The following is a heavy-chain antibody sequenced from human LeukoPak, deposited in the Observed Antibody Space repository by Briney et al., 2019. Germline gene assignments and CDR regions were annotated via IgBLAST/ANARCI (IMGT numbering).Heavy chain of an antibody. CDR2: INPNSGGT. CDR3: ARSPSQPPVEAVGDNYYYGMDV. J-gene: IGHJ6*02. V-gene: IGHV1-2*04. CDR1: GYTFTGYY. D-gene: IGHD3-16*01. Sequence: ASVKVSCKASGYTFTGYYMHWVRQAPGQGLEWMGWINPNSGGTNYAQKFQGWVTMTRDTSISTAYMELSRLRSDDTAVYYCARSPSQPPVEAVGDNYYYGMDVWGQGTTVTVSS.